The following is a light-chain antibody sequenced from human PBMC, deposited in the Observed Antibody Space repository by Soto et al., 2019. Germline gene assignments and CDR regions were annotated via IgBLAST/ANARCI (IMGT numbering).Light chain of an antibody. CDR2: EVS. CDR3: SSYTSSSTSYVV. V-gene: IGLV2-14*01. CDR1: SSDVGGYNY. J-gene: IGLJ2*01. Sequence: QSALTQPASVSGSPGQSITISCTGTSSDVGGYNYVSWYQQHPGKAPKLMIYEVSNRPSGVSNRFSGSKSGNTASLTISGLQAEDEADYYYSSYTSSSTSYVVFGGGTKLTVL.